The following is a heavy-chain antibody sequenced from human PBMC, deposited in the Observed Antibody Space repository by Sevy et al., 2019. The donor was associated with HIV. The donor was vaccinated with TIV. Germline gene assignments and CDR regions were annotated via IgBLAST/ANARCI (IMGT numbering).Heavy chain of an antibody. Sequence: GGSLRLSCAASAFSLNSYWMSWVRQAPGKGLEWVANIKQDGSVKYYVDSVKGRFTISRDNARNLLYLQMNSLRAEDTALYYCVRAIAADGSFWGQGILVTVSS. CDR2: IKQDGSVK. CDR3: VRAIAADGSF. D-gene: IGHD6-13*01. V-gene: IGHV3-7*01. CDR1: AFSLNSYW. J-gene: IGHJ4*02.